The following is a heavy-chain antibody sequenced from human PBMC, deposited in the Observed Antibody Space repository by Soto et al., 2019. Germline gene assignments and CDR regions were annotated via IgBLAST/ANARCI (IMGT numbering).Heavy chain of an antibody. CDR2: IYYSGST. D-gene: IGHD5-12*01. CDR3: ARGRGYSGYDPHFDY. CDR1: GGSISSSSPY. V-gene: IGHV4-39*07. J-gene: IGHJ4*02. Sequence: PSETLSLTCTVSGGSISSSSPYWGWIRQPPGKGLEWIGYIYYSGSTNYNPSLKSRVTISVDTSKNQFSLKLNSVTAAYTSVYYCARGRGYSGYDPHFDYWGQGTLVTVSS.